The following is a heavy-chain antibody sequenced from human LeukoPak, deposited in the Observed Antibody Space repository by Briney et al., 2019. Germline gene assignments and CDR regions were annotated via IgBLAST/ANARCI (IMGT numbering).Heavy chain of an antibody. J-gene: IGHJ4*02. Sequence: PGGSLRLSCAASGFTFSSYAMHWVRQAPGKGLEYVSAISSNGGSTYYANSVKGRFTISRDNSKNTLYLQMGSLRAEDMAVYYCARSPHSGWLRPNFDYWGQGTLVTVSS. V-gene: IGHV3-64*01. CDR1: GFTFSSYA. CDR2: ISSNGGST. D-gene: IGHD5-12*01. CDR3: ARSPHSGWLRPNFDY.